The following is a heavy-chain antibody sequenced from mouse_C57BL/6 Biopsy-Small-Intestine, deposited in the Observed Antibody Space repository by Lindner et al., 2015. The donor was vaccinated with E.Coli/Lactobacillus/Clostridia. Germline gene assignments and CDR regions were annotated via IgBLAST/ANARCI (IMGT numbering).Heavy chain of an antibody. CDR3: TRGYGFAY. V-gene: IGHV14-4*01. Sequence: VQLQESGAELVRPGASVKLSCTASGFNIKDDYMHWVKQGPEQGLDWIGWIDPENGDTKFASKFQGKATFTADTSSNTAYLQLSSLTSEDTAVYYCTRGYGFAYWGQGTLVTVSA. D-gene: IGHD2-2*01. CDR2: IDPENGDT. CDR1: GFNIKDDY. J-gene: IGHJ3*01.